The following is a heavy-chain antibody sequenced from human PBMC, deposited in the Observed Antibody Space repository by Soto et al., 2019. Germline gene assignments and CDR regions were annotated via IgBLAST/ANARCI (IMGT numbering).Heavy chain of an antibody. CDR1: GFTFSSYA. V-gene: IGHV3-23*01. CDR2: ISGSGGST. CDR3: GKPRSWGSGRGAFDI. D-gene: IGHD1-26*01. Sequence: GGSLRLSCAASGFTFSSYAMSWVRQAPGKGLEWVSAISGSGGSTYYAASVKGRFTISRDKHKNPLYLPMNSLRAEDTAVDYCGKPRSWGSGRGAFDIWGQGTMVTVSS. J-gene: IGHJ3*02.